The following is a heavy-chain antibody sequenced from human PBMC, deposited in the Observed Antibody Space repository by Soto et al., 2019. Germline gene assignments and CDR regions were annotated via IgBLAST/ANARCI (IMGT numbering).Heavy chain of an antibody. CDR2: LYHSVTT. CDR1: GYSISTGYY. D-gene: IGHD1-26*01. Sequence: SETLSLTCAVSGYSISTGYYWGWIRQPPGKGLEWIGSLYHSVTTYYNPSLKSRVTISVDTSKNQFSLRLSSVTAADTAVYYCARDGGIYSGIDYWGQGTLVTVSS. J-gene: IGHJ4*02. V-gene: IGHV4-38-2*02. CDR3: ARDGGIYSGIDY.